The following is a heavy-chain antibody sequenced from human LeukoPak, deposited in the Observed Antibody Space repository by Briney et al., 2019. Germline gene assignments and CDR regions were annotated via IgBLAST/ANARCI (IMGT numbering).Heavy chain of an antibody. Sequence: SETLSLTCAAYGGSFSGYYWSWIRQPPGKGLEWIGEINHSGSTNYNPSLKSRVTISVDTSKNQFSLKLSSVTAADTAVCYCARHGSYYVGYYFDYWGQGTLVTVSS. CDR2: INHSGST. CDR1: GGSFSGYY. J-gene: IGHJ4*02. CDR3: ARHGSYYVGYYFDY. V-gene: IGHV4-34*01. D-gene: IGHD1-26*01.